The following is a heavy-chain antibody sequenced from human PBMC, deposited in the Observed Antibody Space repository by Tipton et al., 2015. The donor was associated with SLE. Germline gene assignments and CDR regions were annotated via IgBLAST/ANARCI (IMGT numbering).Heavy chain of an antibody. V-gene: IGHV4-30-4*01. CDR3: ARTHDYGGPGGQH. CDR2: IYYSGST. D-gene: IGHD4-23*01. Sequence: TLSLTCTVSGGSISSGDYYWSWIRQPPGKGLEWIGYIYYSGSTYYNPSLKSRVTISVDTSKNQFSLKLSSVTAADTAVYYCARTHDYGGPGGQHWGQGTLVTVSS. J-gene: IGHJ1*01. CDR1: GGSISSGDYY.